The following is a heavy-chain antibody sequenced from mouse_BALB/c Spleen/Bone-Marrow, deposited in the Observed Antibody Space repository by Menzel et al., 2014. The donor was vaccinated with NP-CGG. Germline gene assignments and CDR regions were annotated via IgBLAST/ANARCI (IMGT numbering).Heavy chain of an antibody. J-gene: IGHJ2*01. V-gene: IGHV1-69*02. CDR1: GYTFTSYL. D-gene: IGHD1-1*01. CDR3: ARRKYCDSSYLYMEY. Sequence: QVLLNQSAAEPVKPWASVKLSCKVSGYTFTSYLMHWVKQRPGQGLEWLGEIDPSDSYTNYNQKLKGKATLTVDKSTSTAYVQLNSMTSEDSAVYYYARRKYCDSSYLYMEYWGQGTTLTVSS. CDR2: IDPSDSYT.